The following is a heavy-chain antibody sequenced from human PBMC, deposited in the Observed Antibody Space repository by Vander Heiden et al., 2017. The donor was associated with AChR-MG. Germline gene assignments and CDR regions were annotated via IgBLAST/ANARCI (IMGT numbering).Heavy chain of an antibody. CDR3: ARDPSPDIVVVPAAIHWFDP. D-gene: IGHD2-2*01. CDR1: GYSISSGYY. V-gene: IGHV4-38-2*02. J-gene: IGHJ5*02. CDR2: IYHSGST. Sequence: KPSETLSLTCAVSGYSISSGYYWGWIRQPPGKGLEWIGSIYHSGSTYYNPSLKSRVTISVDTSKNQFSLKLSSVTAADTAVYYCARDPSPDIVVVPAAIHWFDPWGQGTLVTVSS.